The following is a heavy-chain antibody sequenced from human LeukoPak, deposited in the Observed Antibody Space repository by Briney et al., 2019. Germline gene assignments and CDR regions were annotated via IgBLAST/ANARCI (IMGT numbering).Heavy chain of an antibody. J-gene: IGHJ4*02. V-gene: IGHV1-2*02. CDR3: AAGRWLQSGSDY. Sequence: ASVKVSCKASGYSFTDYYIHWVRQAPGQGLEWMGCINPHSGDTKYAQKFQARVTMTRDTSISTAYMELDRLRSDDTAVYFCAAGRWLQSGSDYWGQGTLVTVSS. D-gene: IGHD5-24*01. CDR2: INPHSGDT. CDR1: GYSFTDYY.